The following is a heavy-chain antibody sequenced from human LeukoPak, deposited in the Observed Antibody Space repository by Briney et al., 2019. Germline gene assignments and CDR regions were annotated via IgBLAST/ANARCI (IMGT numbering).Heavy chain of an antibody. Sequence: GGSLRLSCEASGFTFSNAWMSWVRQAPGKGLEWVGRIKSKTDGGTTDYAAPVKGRFTISRDDSKNTLYLQMNSLKTEDTAVYYCTTDILTIFGVVIMGDYFDYWGQGTLVTVSS. CDR1: GFTFSNAW. J-gene: IGHJ4*02. CDR2: IKSKTDGGTT. V-gene: IGHV3-15*01. CDR3: TTDILTIFGVVIMGDYFDY. D-gene: IGHD3-3*01.